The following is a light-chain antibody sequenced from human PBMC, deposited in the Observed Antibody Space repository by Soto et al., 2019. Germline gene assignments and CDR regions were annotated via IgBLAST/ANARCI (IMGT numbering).Light chain of an antibody. V-gene: IGLV2-14*01. J-gene: IGLJ1*01. Sequence: QSALTQPASVSGSPGQSITISCTGTSSDVGGYNYVSWYQQHPGKAPKLMIDDVSNRPSGVSNRFFGSKSGNTASLTISGLQAEDEADYYCSSYTSSSTLLYVFGTGTKVTVL. CDR1: SSDVGGYNY. CDR2: DVS. CDR3: SSYTSSSTLLYV.